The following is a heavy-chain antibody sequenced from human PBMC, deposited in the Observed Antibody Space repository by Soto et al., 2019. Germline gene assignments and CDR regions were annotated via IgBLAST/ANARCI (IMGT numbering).Heavy chain of an antibody. J-gene: IGHJ4*02. Sequence: QVQLVQSGAEVKKPGASVKVSYKASGYTFTSFDINWGRQAPGKGLGWMGGMNPNSGNTGYAQKFQGRVTMTRNTSINTAYMELSSLRSEDTTVYYCARENSSSSFDYWGQGTLVTVSS. CDR2: MNPNSGNT. D-gene: IGHD6-6*01. CDR1: GYTFTSFD. V-gene: IGHV1-8*01. CDR3: ARENSSSSFDY.